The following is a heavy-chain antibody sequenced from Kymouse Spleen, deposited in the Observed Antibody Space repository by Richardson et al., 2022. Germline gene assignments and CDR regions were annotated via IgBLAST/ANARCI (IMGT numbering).Heavy chain of an antibody. CDR1: GGSFSGYY. J-gene: IGHJ5*02. D-gene: IGHD1-20*01,IGHD1-7*01. Sequence: QVQLQQWGAGLLKPSETLSLTCAVYGGSFSGYYWSWIRQPPGKGLEWIGEINHSGSTNYNPSLKSRVTISVDTSKNQFSLKLSSVTAADTAVYYCASITGPHWFDPWGQGTLVTVSS. CDR3: ASITGPHWFDP. V-gene: IGHV4-34*01. CDR2: INHSGST.